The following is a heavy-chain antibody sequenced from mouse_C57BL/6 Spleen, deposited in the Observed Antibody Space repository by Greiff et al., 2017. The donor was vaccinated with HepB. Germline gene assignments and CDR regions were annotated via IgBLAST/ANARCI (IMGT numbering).Heavy chain of an antibody. V-gene: IGHV1-26*01. Sequence: EVQLQQSGPELVKPGASVKISCKASGYTFTDYYMNWVKQSHGKSLEWIGDINPNNGGTSYNQKFKGKATLTVDKSSSTAYMELLSLTSEDSAVYYCARSGTTVVRYWYFDVWGTGTTVTVAS. CDR1: GYTFTDYY. J-gene: IGHJ1*03. D-gene: IGHD1-1*01. CDR2: INPNNGGT. CDR3: ARSGTTVVRYWYFDV.